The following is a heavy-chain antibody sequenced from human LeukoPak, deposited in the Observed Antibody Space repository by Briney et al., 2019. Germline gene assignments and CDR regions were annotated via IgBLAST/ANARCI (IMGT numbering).Heavy chain of an antibody. Sequence: PSETLSLTCTVSGGSISSGGYYWSWIRQPPGKGLEWIGYIYHSGSTYYNPSLKSRVTISVDRSKNQFSLKLSSVTAADTAVYYCARERYEVLRYFVCYFDYWGQGTLVTVSS. CDR3: ARERYEVLRYFVCYFDY. D-gene: IGHD3-9*01. CDR2: IYHSGST. J-gene: IGHJ4*02. V-gene: IGHV4-30-2*01. CDR1: GGSISSGGYY.